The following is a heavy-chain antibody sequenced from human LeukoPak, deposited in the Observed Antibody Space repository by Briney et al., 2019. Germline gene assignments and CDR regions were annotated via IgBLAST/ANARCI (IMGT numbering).Heavy chain of an antibody. CDR1: GGSISSSSYY. CDR2: IYYSGST. D-gene: IGHD3/OR15-3a*01. Sequence: SETLSLTCTVSGGSISSSSYYWGWIRQPPGKGLEWIGSIYYSGSTYYNPSLKSRVTISVDTSKNQFSLKLSSVTAADTAVYYCAREGVGDWLSRNSPFDYWGQGTLVTVSS. J-gene: IGHJ4*02. V-gene: IGHV4-39*07. CDR3: AREGVGDWLSRNSPFDY.